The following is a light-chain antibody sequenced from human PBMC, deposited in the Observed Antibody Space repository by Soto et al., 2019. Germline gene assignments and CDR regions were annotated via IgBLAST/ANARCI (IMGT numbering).Light chain of an antibody. CDR1: SSNIGSHY. J-gene: IGLJ2*01. V-gene: IGLV1-51*01. CDR3: ATWDTSLSAHVV. CDR2: DDN. Sequence: QSVLTQPPSVSAAPGQKVTISCSGSSSNIGSHYVSWYQQLPGTAPKLLIYDDNKRPSGIPDRFSGSKSGTSATLGITGLQTGDEADYYCATWDTSLSAHVVFGGGTKLT.